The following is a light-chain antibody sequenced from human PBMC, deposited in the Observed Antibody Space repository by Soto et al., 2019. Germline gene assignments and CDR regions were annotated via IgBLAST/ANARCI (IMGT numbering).Light chain of an antibody. J-gene: IGKJ1*01. CDR3: QQYNNWPVT. CDR2: GAS. CDR1: QSVSSN. V-gene: IGKV3-15*01. Sequence: ELVMTQSPATLSIYPGERATLSCRASQSVSSNLAWYQQKPGQAPRLLIYGASTRATGIPARFSGSGSGTEFTLTISSLQSEDFAVYYCQQYNNWPVTFGQGTKVDIK.